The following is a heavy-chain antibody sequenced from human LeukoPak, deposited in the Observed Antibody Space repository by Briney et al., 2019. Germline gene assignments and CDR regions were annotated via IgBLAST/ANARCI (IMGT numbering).Heavy chain of an antibody. V-gene: IGHV4-61*01. J-gene: IGHJ4*02. Sequence: SETLSLTCSVSGGSVRSGSYYWSWIRQPPGKGLEWIGYIYYSGSTSYNPSLQSRVTISVDTSKNQFSLRLTSVTAADTAVYYCARSKMLLREGFDYWGQGTLVTVSS. CDR2: IYYSGST. D-gene: IGHD3-16*01. CDR1: GGSVRSGSYY. CDR3: ARSKMLLREGFDY.